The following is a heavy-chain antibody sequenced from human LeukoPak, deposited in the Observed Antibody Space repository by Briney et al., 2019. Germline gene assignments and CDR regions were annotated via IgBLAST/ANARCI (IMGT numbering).Heavy chain of an antibody. Sequence: PGGSLRLSCAASGFTFSSYGMNWVRQAPGKGLEWVSSISSSSSYIYYADSVKGRFTISRDNAKNSLYLQMNSLRAEDTAVYYCARGSATVTPSRSNWFDPWGQGTLVTVSS. J-gene: IGHJ5*02. CDR2: ISSSSSYI. CDR1: GFTFSSYG. D-gene: IGHD4-17*01. CDR3: ARGSATVTPSRSNWFDP. V-gene: IGHV3-21*01.